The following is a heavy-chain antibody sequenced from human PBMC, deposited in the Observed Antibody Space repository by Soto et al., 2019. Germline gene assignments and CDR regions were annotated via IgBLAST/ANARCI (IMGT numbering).Heavy chain of an antibody. CDR2: INPSGGST. D-gene: IGHD3-10*01. CDR3: ARDLEYYDGSGRWSRNAFDI. Sequence: SFRASSYRFSGYYMVFVVPLHEQGLELMGIINPSGGSTSYAQKFQGRVTLTRDTSTSTVYMELSSLRSEDTAVYYCARDLEYYDGSGRWSRNAFDIRGQGTMVTV. J-gene: IGHJ3*02. V-gene: IGHV1-46*01. CDR1: SYRFSGYY.